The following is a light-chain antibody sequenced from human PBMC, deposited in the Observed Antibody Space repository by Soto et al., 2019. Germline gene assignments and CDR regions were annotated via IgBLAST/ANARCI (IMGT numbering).Light chain of an antibody. CDR2: LGS. V-gene: IGKV2-28*01. Sequence: DIVMTQSPLSLPVTPGEPASIPCRSSQSLLHSNGYNYLDWYLQKPGQSPQLLIYLGSNRASGVPDRFSGSGSGTDFTLKISRVEAEDVGVYYCMRALQIALTFGGGTKVDIK. CDR1: QSLLHSNGYNY. CDR3: MRALQIALT. J-gene: IGKJ4*01.